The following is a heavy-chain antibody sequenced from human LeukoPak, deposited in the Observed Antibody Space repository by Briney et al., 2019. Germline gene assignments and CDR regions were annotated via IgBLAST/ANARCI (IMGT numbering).Heavy chain of an antibody. CDR1: GDSIGSSSYY. CDR3: ARDIRYCTGQD. V-gene: IGHV4-39*07. D-gene: IGHD2-8*02. Sequence: SETLSLTCSVSGDSIGSSSYYWGWIRQPPGTGLEWIGSMYSSGSTYYNPSLKSRLTMSLDAVRNHFSLKLRSVTAADTAVYYCARDIRYCTGQDWGQGTLVTVSS. J-gene: IGHJ4*02. CDR2: MYSSGST.